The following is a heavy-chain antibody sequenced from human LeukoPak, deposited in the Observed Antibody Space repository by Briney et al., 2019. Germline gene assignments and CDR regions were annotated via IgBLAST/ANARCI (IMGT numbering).Heavy chain of an antibody. V-gene: IGHV4-34*01. CDR1: GGSFSGCY. D-gene: IGHD3-3*01. CDR2: INHSGST. J-gene: IGHJ5*02. CDR3: ARDRNRYYDFWSGRNWFDP. Sequence: TSETLSLTCAVYGGSFSGCYWSWIRQPPGKGLEWIGEINHSGSTNYNPSLKSRVTISVDTSKNQFSLKLSSVTAADTAVYYCARDRNRYYDFWSGRNWFDPWGQGTLVTVSS.